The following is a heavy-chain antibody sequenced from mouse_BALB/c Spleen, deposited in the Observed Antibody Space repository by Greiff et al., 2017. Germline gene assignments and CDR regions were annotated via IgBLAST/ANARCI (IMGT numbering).Heavy chain of an antibody. CDR3: ASVTGRYFDV. Sequence: EVQLQQSGAELVKPGASVKLSCTASGFNIKDTYMHWVKQRPEQGLEWIGRIDPANGNTKYDPKFQGKATITADTSSNTAYLQLSSLTSEDTAVYYCASVTGRYFDVWGAGTTVTVSS. CDR2: IDPANGNT. J-gene: IGHJ1*01. CDR1: GFNIKDTY. V-gene: IGHV14-3*02. D-gene: IGHD4-1*01.